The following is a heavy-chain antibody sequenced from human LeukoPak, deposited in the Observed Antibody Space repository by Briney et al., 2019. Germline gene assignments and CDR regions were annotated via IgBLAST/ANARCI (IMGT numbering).Heavy chain of an antibody. CDR3: ARSDSL. V-gene: IGHV3-30*03. CDR2: ISYDGSNK. Sequence: PGGSLRLSCAASGFTFSSYGMHWVRQAPGKGLEWVALISYDGSNKYYADSVKGRFTISRDNSKNTLYLQMNSLRAEDTAVYYCARSDSLWGQGTLVTVSS. CDR1: GFTFSSYG. J-gene: IGHJ4*02.